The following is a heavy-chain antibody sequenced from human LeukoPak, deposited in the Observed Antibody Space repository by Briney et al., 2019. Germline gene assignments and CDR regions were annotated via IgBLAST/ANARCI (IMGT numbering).Heavy chain of an antibody. CDR1: GDSVSSDSAA. CDR2: TYFRSQWYN. CDR3: ARVAGSSFDS. D-gene: IGHD6-13*01. Sequence: WHTLSLTCAISGDSVSSDSAAWNWIRQSRSRGLERLVTTYFRSQWYNDYALSVRSRVTVNPDTSKNQFSLQLKSVTPDDTAVYYCARVAGSSFDSWGQGTLVTVS. V-gene: IGHV6-1*01. J-gene: IGHJ4*02.